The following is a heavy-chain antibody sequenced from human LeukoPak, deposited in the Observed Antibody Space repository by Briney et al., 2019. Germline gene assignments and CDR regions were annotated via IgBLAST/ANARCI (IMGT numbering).Heavy chain of an antibody. Sequence: GGSLRLSCAASGFTFSYYSMNWVRQAPGKGLEWVSYISRSSSAIYYADSVKGRFTISRDNAKNSLFLQMNSLIDDCTALSYRARDPYSYDTSGPKPFDYWGQGTLVTVSS. CDR3: ARDPYSYDTSGPKPFDY. D-gene: IGHD3-3*01. CDR1: GFTFSYYS. CDR2: ISRSSSAI. J-gene: IGHJ4*02. V-gene: IGHV3-48*02.